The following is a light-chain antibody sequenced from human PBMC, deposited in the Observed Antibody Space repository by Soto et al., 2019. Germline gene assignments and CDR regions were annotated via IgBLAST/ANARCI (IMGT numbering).Light chain of an antibody. CDR3: QQYNSYS. CDR1: QSISNW. J-gene: IGKJ1*01. CDR2: HAS. V-gene: IGKV1-5*01. Sequence: DIHMTKSTSTLPASVGHRVTITCRASQSISNWLAWYQQKPGTAPKVLIYHASNLQSGVPSRFSDSGSGTEFTLTISSLQPDDFATYYCQQYNSYSFGQRTKVDIK.